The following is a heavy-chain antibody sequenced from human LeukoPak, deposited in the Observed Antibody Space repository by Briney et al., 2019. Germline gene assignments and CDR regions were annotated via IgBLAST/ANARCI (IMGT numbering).Heavy chain of an antibody. Sequence: KPSETLSLTCAVYGGSFSGYYWSWIRQPPGKGLEWIGEINHSGSTNYNPSLKSRVTISVDTSKNQFSLKLSSVTAADTAVYYCAGALSSGYYSLNYWGQGTLVTVSS. CDR3: AGALSSGYYSLNY. CDR1: GGSFSGYY. D-gene: IGHD3-22*01. V-gene: IGHV4-34*01. CDR2: INHSGST. J-gene: IGHJ4*02.